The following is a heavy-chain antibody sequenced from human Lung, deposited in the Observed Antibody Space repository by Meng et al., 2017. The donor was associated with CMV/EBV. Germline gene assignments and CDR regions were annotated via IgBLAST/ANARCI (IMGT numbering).Heavy chain of an antibody. Sequence: CTVSRCSLSSGGYFSVSLRQHPGKGLEWIGYIYSSGSTYYSPSLETRITISLDTSKNHFSLKLSSVTAADTAVYYCASDAGGRNYFDYWGQGTLVTVSS. CDR2: IYSSGST. CDR1: RCSLSSGGYF. V-gene: IGHV4-31*03. J-gene: IGHJ4*02. D-gene: IGHD2-15*01. CDR3: ASDAGGRNYFDY.